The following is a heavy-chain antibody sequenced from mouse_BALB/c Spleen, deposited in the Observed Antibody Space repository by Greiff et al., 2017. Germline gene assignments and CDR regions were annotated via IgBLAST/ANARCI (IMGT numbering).Heavy chain of an antibody. J-gene: IGHJ4*01. CDR3: ARVYYRYDDYYAMDY. V-gene: IGHV2-6-7*01. CDR1: GFSLTGYG. Sequence: VHLVESGPGLVAPSQSLSITCTVSGFSLTGYGVNWVRQPPGKGLEWLGMIWGDGSTDYNSALKSRLSISKDNSKSQVFLKMNSLQTDDTARYYCARVYYRYDDYYAMDYWGQGTSVTVSS. CDR2: IWGDGST. D-gene: IGHD2-14*01.